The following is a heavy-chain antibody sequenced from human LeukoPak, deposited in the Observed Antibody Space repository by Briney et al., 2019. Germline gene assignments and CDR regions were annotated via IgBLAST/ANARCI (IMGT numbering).Heavy chain of an antibody. J-gene: IGHJ4*02. V-gene: IGHV3-30*18. CDR2: ISYDGSNK. CDR3: AKASIEQWLVRGGYFDC. D-gene: IGHD6-19*01. Sequence: GGSLRLSCAASGFTFSSYGMHWVRQAPGKGLEWVAVISYDGSNKYYADSVKGRFTISRDNSKNTLYLQMNSLRAEDTAVYYCAKASIEQWLVRGGYFDCWGKGTLVTVS. CDR1: GFTFSSYG.